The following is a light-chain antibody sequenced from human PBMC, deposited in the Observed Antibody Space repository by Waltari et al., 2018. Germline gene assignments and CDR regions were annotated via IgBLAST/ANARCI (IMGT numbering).Light chain of an antibody. CDR3: VQSLQAVWT. CDR2: LGS. CDR1: QSLLHSNGNNY. V-gene: IGKV2-28*01. J-gene: IGKJ1*01. Sequence: DIVVTKSPLSLPVTPGEPATISCRSSQSLLHSNGNNYLDWYLQKPGQSPQLLLYLGSNRASGVPDRFSVRGSGTDFTLRISRVEAEDVVVDDCVQSLQAVWTFSEGTKVEIK.